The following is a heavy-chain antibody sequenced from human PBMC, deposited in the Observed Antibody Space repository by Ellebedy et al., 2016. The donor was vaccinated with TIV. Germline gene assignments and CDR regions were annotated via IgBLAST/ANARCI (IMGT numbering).Heavy chain of an antibody. CDR2: ISWNSASV. Sequence: GGSLRLXCTTSGFTFGDFAMHWVRQVPGKGLEWVSGISWNSASVDYADSVKGRFTISRDNAQNSLYLHMSSLRTEDTAVYYCARRSSSAGGWGDFDYWGQGILVTVSS. D-gene: IGHD6-13*01. J-gene: IGHJ4*02. CDR1: GFTFGDFA. CDR3: ARRSSSAGGWGDFDY. V-gene: IGHV3-9*01.